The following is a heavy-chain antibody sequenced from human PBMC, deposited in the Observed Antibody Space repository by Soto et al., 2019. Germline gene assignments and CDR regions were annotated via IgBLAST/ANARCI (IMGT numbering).Heavy chain of an antibody. D-gene: IGHD3-3*01. Sequence: GGSLRLSCAASGFTFSTYWMSWVRQAPGKGLEWVANIKNDGSEKYYVDSVKGRFTISRDNPKNSLYLQMNSLRAEDTAVYYCARAHFGVVPFDCWGQGTLVTVSS. J-gene: IGHJ4*02. CDR3: ARAHFGVVPFDC. V-gene: IGHV3-7*01. CDR2: IKNDGSEK. CDR1: GFTFSTYW.